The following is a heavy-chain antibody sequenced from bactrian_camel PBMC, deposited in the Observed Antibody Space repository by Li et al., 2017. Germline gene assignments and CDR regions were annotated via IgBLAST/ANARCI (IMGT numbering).Heavy chain of an antibody. CDR3: ATGGEDGYTSSLFEN. D-gene: IGHD3*01. J-gene: IGHJ4*01. CDR1: GFTFSSYW. CDR2: IDSGGSTT. Sequence: HVQLVESGGGLVQPGGSLRLSCAAPGFTFSSYWMYWVRQAPGKGLEWVSTIDSGGSTTYYADSVKGRFTISRDNAKNMVSLQMNSLKADDTAVYYCATGGEDGYTSSLFENWGQGTQVTVS. V-gene: IGHV3S1*01.